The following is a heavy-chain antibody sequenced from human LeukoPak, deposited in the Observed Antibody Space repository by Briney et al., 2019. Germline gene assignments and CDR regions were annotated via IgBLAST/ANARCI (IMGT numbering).Heavy chain of an antibody. CDR2: INHSGST. CDR1: GGSFSGYY. D-gene: IGHD6-13*01. V-gene: IGHV4-34*01. CDR3: ARPLHPREGRKVGYSSSWWHAFDT. J-gene: IGHJ3*02. Sequence: PSETLSLTCAVYGGSFSGYYWSWIRQPPGKGLEWIGEINHSGSTNYNPSLKSRVTISVDTSKNQFSLKLSSVTAADTAVYYCARPLHPREGRKVGYSSSWWHAFDTWGQGTMVTVSS.